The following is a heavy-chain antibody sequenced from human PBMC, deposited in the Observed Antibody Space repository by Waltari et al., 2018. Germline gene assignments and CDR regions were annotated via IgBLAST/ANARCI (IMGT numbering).Heavy chain of an antibody. Sequence: QVQLQESGPGLVKPSQTLSLTCTVSGGSISSGGYYWSWIRQHPGKGLEWIGYIYHSGSTYYNLSLKSRVTISVDRSKNQFSLKLSSVTAADTAVYYCARGEYDFWSGYYTGAFDIWGQGTMVTVSS. V-gene: IGHV4-31*03. CDR2: IYHSGST. D-gene: IGHD3-3*01. CDR3: ARGEYDFWSGYYTGAFDI. CDR1: GGSISSGGYY. J-gene: IGHJ3*02.